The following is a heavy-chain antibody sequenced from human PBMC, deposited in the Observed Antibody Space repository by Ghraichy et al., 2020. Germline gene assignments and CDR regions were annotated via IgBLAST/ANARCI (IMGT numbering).Heavy chain of an antibody. CDR1: GGSISSSSYY. J-gene: IGHJ5*02. CDR3: AIHGLEPHNNWFDP. V-gene: IGHV4-39*01. Sequence: SETLSLTCTVSGGSISSSSYYWGWIRQPPGKGLEWIGSIYYSGSTYYNPSLTSRVTISVDTSKNQFSLKLSSVTAADTAVYYCAIHGLEPHNNWFDPWGQETLVTVSS. CDR2: IYYSGST. D-gene: IGHD1-14*01.